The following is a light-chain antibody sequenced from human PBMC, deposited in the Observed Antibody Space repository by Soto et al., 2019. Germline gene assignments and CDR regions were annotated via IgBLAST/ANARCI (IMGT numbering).Light chain of an antibody. V-gene: IGKV1-5*03. J-gene: IGKJ1*01. CDR2: KAS. Sequence: DYQVTQSPSTPSASVGDRVPITFRASQNIYTWLAWYQQKPGIAPKLLIHKASTLESGVPSRFSGSGFGTEFTLTISGLQPEDSATYYCQQYERYSTFGQGTKVDIK. CDR1: QNIYTW. CDR3: QQYERYST.